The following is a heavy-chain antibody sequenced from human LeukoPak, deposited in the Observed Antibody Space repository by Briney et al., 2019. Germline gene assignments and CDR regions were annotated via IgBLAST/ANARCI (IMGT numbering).Heavy chain of an antibody. CDR1: GFTFSDYY. CDR3: ATRGDYYDSSGYYFDN. V-gene: IGHV3-11*01. CDR2: ISSSGSTI. Sequence: GGSLRLSCAASGFTFSDYYMSWIRQAPGKGLEWVSYISSSGSTIYYADSVKGRFTISRDNAKNPLYLQMNSLRAEDTAVYYCATRGDYYDSSGYYFDNWGQGTLVTVSS. D-gene: IGHD3-22*01. J-gene: IGHJ4*02.